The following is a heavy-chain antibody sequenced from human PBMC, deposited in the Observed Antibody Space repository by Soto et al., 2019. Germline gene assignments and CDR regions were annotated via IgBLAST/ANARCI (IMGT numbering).Heavy chain of an antibody. CDR2: INPNSGGT. CDR1: GYTFTGYY. J-gene: IGHJ4*02. D-gene: IGHD3-3*01. V-gene: IGHV1-2*02. Sequence: ASVKVSCKASGYTFTGYYMHWVRQAPGQGLEWMGWINPNSGGTNYAQKFQGRVTMTRDTSISTAYMELSRLRSDDTAVYYCARIWRPLLRFLEWIDYWGQGTLVTVSS. CDR3: ARIWRPLLRFLEWIDY.